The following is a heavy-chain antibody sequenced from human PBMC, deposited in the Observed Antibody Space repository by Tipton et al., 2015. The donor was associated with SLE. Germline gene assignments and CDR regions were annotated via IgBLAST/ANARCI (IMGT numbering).Heavy chain of an antibody. Sequence: SLRLSCTTSGFNVGEYAMNWVRQGPGKGREWVGFIRSKAYGGATEYAASVKGRFTISRDDSNSIAYLQMNSLKTEDTAVYYCTRGWIRMRIDAFDIWGQGTMVTVSS. J-gene: IGHJ3*02. CDR1: GFNVGEYA. CDR2: IRSKAYGGAT. D-gene: IGHD5-18*01. CDR3: TRGWIRMRIDAFDI. V-gene: IGHV3-49*04.